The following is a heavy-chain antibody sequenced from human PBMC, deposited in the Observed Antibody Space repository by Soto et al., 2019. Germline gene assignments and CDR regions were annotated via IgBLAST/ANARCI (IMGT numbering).Heavy chain of an antibody. J-gene: IGHJ6*02. V-gene: IGHV4-30-4*01. CDR1: GGSISSGDYY. CDR2: IYYSGST. D-gene: IGHD5-18*01. Sequence: PSETLSLTCTVSGGSISSGDYYWSWIRQPPGKGLEWIGYIYYSGSTYYNPSLKSRVTISVDTSKNQFSLKLSSVTAADTAVYYCASRGYSYGFSLGMDVWGQGSTVTVSS. CDR3: ASRGYSYGFSLGMDV.